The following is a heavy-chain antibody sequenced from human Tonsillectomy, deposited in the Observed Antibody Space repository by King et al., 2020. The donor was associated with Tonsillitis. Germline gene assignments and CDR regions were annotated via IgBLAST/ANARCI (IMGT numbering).Heavy chain of an antibody. Sequence: VQLVESGGGLVQPGGSLRLSCAASGFTFSSYRMNWVRQAPGKGLEWVSYISSSSSNIYYADSVKGRFTISRDNAKNSLYLQMNSLRAEDTAVYYCARDFWSGYYAGPNYYYGMDVWGQGTTVTVSS. J-gene: IGHJ6*02. D-gene: IGHD3-3*01. CDR2: ISSSSSNI. V-gene: IGHV3-48*01. CDR3: ARDFWSGYYAGPNYYYGMDV. CDR1: GFTFSSYR.